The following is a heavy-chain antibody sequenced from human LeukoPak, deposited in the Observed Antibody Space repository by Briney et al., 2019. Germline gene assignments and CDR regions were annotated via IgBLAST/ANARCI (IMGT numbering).Heavy chain of an antibody. Sequence: PSETLSLTCTVSGVSISSSNSYWGWIRQPPGKGLEWIGSIYYSGNTYYNASVKSRVTISIDSSKNQFSLMLSSVTAADTAVYYCARQTGSGLFTLPGGQGALVTVSS. CDR2: IYYSGNT. CDR3: ARQTGSGLFTLP. V-gene: IGHV4-39*01. J-gene: IGHJ4*02. CDR1: GVSISSSNSY. D-gene: IGHD3/OR15-3a*01.